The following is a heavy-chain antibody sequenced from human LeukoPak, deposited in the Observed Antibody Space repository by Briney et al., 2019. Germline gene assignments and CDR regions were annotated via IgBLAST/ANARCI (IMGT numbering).Heavy chain of an antibody. V-gene: IGHV3-23*01. J-gene: IGHJ4*02. CDR2: ISGSSSHT. Sequence: GGSLRLSCTASGFTFSTYAMSWVRQARGKGLEWVSGISGSSSHTEDADSVKGRFIISRDNSKNTLFLQMNSLRAEDTALYYCTKEYDKTNRSPQWGFDSWGQGTLVTVSS. CDR1: GFTFSTYA. CDR3: TKEYDKTNRSPQWGFDS. D-gene: IGHD6-19*01.